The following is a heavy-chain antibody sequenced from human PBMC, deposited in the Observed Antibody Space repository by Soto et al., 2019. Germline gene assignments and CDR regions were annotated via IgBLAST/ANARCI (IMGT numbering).Heavy chain of an antibody. V-gene: IGHV1-2*04. CDR2: INPKSGNT. D-gene: IGHD3-16*01. CDR1: GYTFTGYY. Sequence: ASVKVSCKASGYTFTGYYMHWVRLAPGQGLEWMGWINPKSGNTNYSQKFQGWVTMTRDTSGNTAYMELNRLNSEDTAVYYCATPQGYDDCVYSWGQGTLVTVS. J-gene: IGHJ4*02. CDR3: ATPQGYDDCVYS.